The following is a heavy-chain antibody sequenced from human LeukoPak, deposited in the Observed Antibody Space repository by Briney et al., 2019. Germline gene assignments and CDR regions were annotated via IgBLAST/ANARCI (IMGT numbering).Heavy chain of an antibody. D-gene: IGHD3-22*01. Sequence: GAPVKVSCKLSGYTLTEISMHWVRQAPGKGLEWMGGFDPEDGETIYAQKFRGRVTMTEDTSTDTAYMELSSLRSEDTAVYYCATELSNYYDSSGYLWKNDYWGQGTLVTVSS. CDR3: ATELSNYYDSSGYLWKNDY. CDR2: FDPEDGET. V-gene: IGHV1-24*01. J-gene: IGHJ4*02. CDR1: GYTLTEIS.